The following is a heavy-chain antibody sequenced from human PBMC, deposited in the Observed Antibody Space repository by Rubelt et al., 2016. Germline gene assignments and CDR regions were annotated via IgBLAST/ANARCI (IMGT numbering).Heavy chain of an antibody. CDR3: ARERDYGDAHDAFDI. D-gene: IGHD4-17*01. CDR2: IDPDQSGT. J-gene: IGHJ3*02. Sequence: VQLVESGGGVVQPGRSLKLSCAASGFTFSSYGMHWVRQVPGKGLVWVSRIDPDQSGTSNADSGKGGFTISRDNATNTLSLQMSSLRAEYTAVYYCARERDYGDAHDAFDIWGQGTMVTVSS. V-gene: IGHV3-74*01. CDR1: GFTFSSYG.